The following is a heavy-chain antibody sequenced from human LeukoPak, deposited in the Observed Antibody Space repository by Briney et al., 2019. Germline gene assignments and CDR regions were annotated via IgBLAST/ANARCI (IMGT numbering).Heavy chain of an antibody. V-gene: IGHV4-34*01. CDR3: ARAFVSHDAFDI. Sequence: SETLSLTCAVYSGSFSGYYWSWIRQPPGKGLEWIGEINHSGSTNYNPSLKSRVTISVDTSKNQFSPKLSSVTAADTAVYYCARAFVSHDAFDIWGQGTMVTVSS. CDR2: INHSGST. CDR1: SGSFSGYY. J-gene: IGHJ3*02. D-gene: IGHD3-16*01.